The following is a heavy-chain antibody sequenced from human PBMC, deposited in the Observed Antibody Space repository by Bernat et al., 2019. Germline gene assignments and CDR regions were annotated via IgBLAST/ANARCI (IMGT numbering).Heavy chain of an antibody. CDR2: ISGSGGST. J-gene: IGHJ3*02. V-gene: IGHV3-23*01. D-gene: IGHD3-10*01. CDR1: GFTFSSYA. Sequence: EVQLLESGGDLVQPGGSLRLSCAASGFTFSSYAMSWVRQAPGKGLEWVSAISGSGGSTYYADSVKGRFTISRDNSKNTLYLQMNSLRAEDTAVYYSCFGESYDAFDIWGQGTMVTVSS. CDR3: CFGESYDAFDI.